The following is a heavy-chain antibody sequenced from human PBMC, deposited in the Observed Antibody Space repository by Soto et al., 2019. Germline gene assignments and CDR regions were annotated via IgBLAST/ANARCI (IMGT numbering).Heavy chain of an antibody. D-gene: IGHD1-1*01. J-gene: IGHJ4*02. CDR2: IYHSGST. CDR3: ASLSGTTFAFDY. Sequence: SETLSLTCAVSGGSIASPNWWSCVRQSPGKGLEWIGEIYHSGSTNYNPSLKSRLTISVDKSRNQFYLRLNSVTAADTAVYYCASLSGTTFAFDYWGRGTLVTVSS. V-gene: IGHV4-4*02. CDR1: GGSIASPNW.